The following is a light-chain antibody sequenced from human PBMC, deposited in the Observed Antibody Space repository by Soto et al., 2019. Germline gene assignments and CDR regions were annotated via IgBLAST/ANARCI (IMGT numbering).Light chain of an antibody. CDR2: EVS. Sequence: QSALTQPASVSGSPGQSITISCTGTSSDVGGYNYVSWYQQHPGKAPKLMIYEVSNRPSGVSNRFSGSKSGNTASLTISGLQAEYESDYYCSSYTSSSTPYVFGTGTKVTGL. CDR1: SSDVGGYNY. V-gene: IGLV2-14*01. CDR3: SSYTSSSTPYV. J-gene: IGLJ1*01.